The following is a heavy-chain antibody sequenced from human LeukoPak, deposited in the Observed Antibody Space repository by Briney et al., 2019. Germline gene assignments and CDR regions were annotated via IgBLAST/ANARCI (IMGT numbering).Heavy chain of an antibody. D-gene: IGHD6-13*01. V-gene: IGHV3-74*01. J-gene: IGHJ4*02. CDR2: VNGDGSST. CDR3: ARDGIAAVDFDY. Sequence: PGGSLRLSCAASGFTFSTYWMHWVRQAPGNGLVWVSRVNGDGSSTNYADSVKGRFTISRDNAKNTLYLQMNSLRAEDTAVYYCARDGIAAVDFDYWGQGILVTVSS. CDR1: GFTFSTYW.